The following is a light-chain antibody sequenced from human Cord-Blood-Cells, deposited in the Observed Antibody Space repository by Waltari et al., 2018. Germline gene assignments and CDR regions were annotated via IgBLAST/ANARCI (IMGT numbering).Light chain of an antibody. CDR3: QQYNNWPPWT. CDR1: QSVSIN. CDR2: GAS. J-gene: IGKJ1*01. V-gene: IGKV3-15*01. Sequence: EIVLTQSPATLSVSPGERATLSCRASQSVSINLAWYQQKPGQAPRLLIYGASTRATGIPARFSGSGSGTEFTPTIRSLQSEDFAVYYCQQYNNWPPWTFGQGTKVEIK.